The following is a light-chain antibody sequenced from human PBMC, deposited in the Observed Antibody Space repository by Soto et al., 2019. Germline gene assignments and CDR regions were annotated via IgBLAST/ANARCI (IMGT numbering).Light chain of an antibody. V-gene: IGKV1-13*02. CDR2: DAS. CDR1: QGISSA. CDR3: QQFNSYPRT. Sequence: AIQLTQSPSSLSASVGDRVTITCRASQGISSALAWYQQKPGQAPKLLIYDASSLESGVPSRFSGSGSGRDFTLTISSLQPEDFATYYCQQFNSYPRTFGPGTKVDIK. J-gene: IGKJ3*01.